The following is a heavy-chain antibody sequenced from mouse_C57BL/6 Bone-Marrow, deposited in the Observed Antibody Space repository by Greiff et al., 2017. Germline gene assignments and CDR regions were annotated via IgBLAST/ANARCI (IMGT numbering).Heavy chain of an antibody. J-gene: IGHJ2*01. CDR3: ARRGVLGFFDD. Sequence: QVQLQQSGAELARPGASVKMSCKASGYTFTSYTMHRVNQRPGQGLEWIGYINPSSGYTKYNQKFKDKATLTADKSSSTAYMQLSSLTSEDSAVYCSARRGVLGFFDDWGPGTTLTVAS. CDR1: GYTFTSYT. D-gene: IGHD5-1*01. CDR2: INPSSGYT. V-gene: IGHV1-4*01.